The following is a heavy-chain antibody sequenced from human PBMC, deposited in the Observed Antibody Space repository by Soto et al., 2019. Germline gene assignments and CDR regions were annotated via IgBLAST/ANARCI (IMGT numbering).Heavy chain of an antibody. CDR2: IDPSDSYT. D-gene: IGHD3-10*01. CDR1: GFSFPSYW. J-gene: IGHJ6*02. V-gene: IGHV5-10-1*01. Sequence: GESLKISCKGSGFSFPSYWITWVRQMPGKGLEWIGRIDPSDSYTNYSPSFQGHVTISADKSISTAYLRWSSLKASDTAMYFCARLYGSGSYYTSPNYYYGLDVWGQGTTVTVSS. CDR3: ARLYGSGSYYTSPNYYYGLDV.